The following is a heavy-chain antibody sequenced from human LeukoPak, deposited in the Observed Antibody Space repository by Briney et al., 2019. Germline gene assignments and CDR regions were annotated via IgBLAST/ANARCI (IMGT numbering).Heavy chain of an antibody. CDR2: IYTSGST. CDR1: GGSISSYY. V-gene: IGHV4-4*07. J-gene: IGHJ5*02. Sequence: PSETLSLTCTVSGGSISSYYWSWIRQPAGKGLEWIGRIYTSGSTNYNPSLKSRVTMLVDTSKNQFSLKLSSVTAADTAVYYCATTWVVPAAQSYIWFDPWGQGTLVTVSS. CDR3: ATTWVVPAAQSYIWFDP. D-gene: IGHD2-2*01.